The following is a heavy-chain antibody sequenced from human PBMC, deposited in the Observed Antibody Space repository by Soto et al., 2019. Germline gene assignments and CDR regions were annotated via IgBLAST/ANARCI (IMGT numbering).Heavy chain of an antibody. Sequence: GGSLRLSCTASGFTFGDSAMSWYRQAPGKGLEWVGFIRSKAYGGTTEYAASVKGRFSISRDDSKNIAYLQMNSLKTEDTAVYYCTRLKEYSGYADLDYWGQGTLVTVSS. V-gene: IGHV3-49*03. CDR2: IRSKAYGGTT. D-gene: IGHD5-12*01. CDR1: GFTFGDSA. J-gene: IGHJ4*02. CDR3: TRLKEYSGYADLDY.